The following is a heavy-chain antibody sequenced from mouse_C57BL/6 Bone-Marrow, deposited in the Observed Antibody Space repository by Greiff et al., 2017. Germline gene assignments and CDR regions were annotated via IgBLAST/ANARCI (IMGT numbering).Heavy chain of an antibody. Sequence: QVQLQQPGAELVKPGASVKLSCKASGYTFTSYWMPWVKQRPGQGLEWIGMIHPNSGSTNYNEKFKSKATLTVDKSSSTAYMQLSSLTSEDSAVYYCARPPYGSSFFDYWGQGTTLTVSS. V-gene: IGHV1-64*01. D-gene: IGHD1-1*01. CDR1: GYTFTSYW. CDR2: IHPNSGST. CDR3: ARPPYGSSFFDY. J-gene: IGHJ2*01.